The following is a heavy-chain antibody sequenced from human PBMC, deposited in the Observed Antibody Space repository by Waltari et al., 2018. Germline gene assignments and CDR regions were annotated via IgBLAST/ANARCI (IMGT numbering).Heavy chain of an antibody. CDR1: GGSITNNRHS. J-gene: IGHJ3*01. CDR3: ATYVGASIGTAAFDV. CDR2: ISYTGAT. D-gene: IGHD3-16*01. Sequence: QLHLQESGPGLVKPSETLSLPCSVSGGSITNNRHSRAWIRQPPGKGLEWTATISYTGATYNNPSLKSRVTISGDTSKNQFSLKLNSVTAADTAVYYCATYVGASIGTAAFDVWGQGTMVTVSS. V-gene: IGHV4-39*01.